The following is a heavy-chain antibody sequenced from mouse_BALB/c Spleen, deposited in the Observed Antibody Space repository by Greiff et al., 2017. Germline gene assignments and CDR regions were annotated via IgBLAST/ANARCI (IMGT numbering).Heavy chain of an antibody. CDR2: IDPENGNT. D-gene: IGHD4-1*02. J-gene: IGHJ3*01. CDR1: GFNIKDYY. V-gene: IGHV14-1*02. Sequence: EVQLQQSGAELVRPGALVKLSCKASGFNIKDYYMHWVKQRPEQGLEWIGWIDPENGNTIYDPKFQGKASITADTSSNTAYLQLSSLTSEDTAVYYCAREGNWAGAYWGQGTLVTVSA. CDR3: AREGNWAGAY.